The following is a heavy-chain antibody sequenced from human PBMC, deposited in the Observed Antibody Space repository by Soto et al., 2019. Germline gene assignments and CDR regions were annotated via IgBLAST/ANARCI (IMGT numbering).Heavy chain of an antibody. CDR3: AHGSGWLFDF. J-gene: IGHJ4*02. Sequence: QITLKESGPTLVKPTQTLTLTCTFSGLSLTSNAVGVGWFRQPPGKALEWLALIYWDDDNHYSPSLKSRLTFTKDTSKNQVVLIMTNMDPVDTATYYCAHGSGWLFDFWGQGTLVTVSS. CDR2: IYWDDDN. D-gene: IGHD6-19*01. V-gene: IGHV2-5*02. CDR1: GLSLTSNAVG.